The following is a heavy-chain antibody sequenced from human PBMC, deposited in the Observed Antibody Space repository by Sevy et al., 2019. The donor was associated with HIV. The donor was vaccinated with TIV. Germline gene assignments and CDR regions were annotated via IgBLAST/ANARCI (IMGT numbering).Heavy chain of an antibody. J-gene: IGHJ6*02. CDR3: ARSGGYSDYGMDV. CDR2: VGPAGDQ. CDR1: GFTFSSYD. V-gene: IGHV3-13*05. D-gene: IGHD5-12*01. Sequence: ESLKISCVAAGFTFSSYDMHWVRQVTGKGLEWISGVGPAGDQFYPGSVKGRFTISRENAKNSFYLQMNNLRAGDTAVYYCARSGGYSDYGMDVWGQGTTVTVPS.